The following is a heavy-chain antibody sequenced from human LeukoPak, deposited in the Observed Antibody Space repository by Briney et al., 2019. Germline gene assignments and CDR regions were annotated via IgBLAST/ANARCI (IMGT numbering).Heavy chain of an antibody. CDR2: ISSSSSYI. CDR3: AKDGARTGVRYFDY. J-gene: IGHJ4*02. Sequence: PGGSLRLSCAASGFTFSSYSMNWVRQAPGKGLEWVSSISSSSSYIYYADSVKGRFTISRDNAKNSLYLQMNSLRAEDTAVYYCAKDGARTGVRYFDYWGQGTLVTVSS. V-gene: IGHV3-21*04. D-gene: IGHD7-27*01. CDR1: GFTFSSYS.